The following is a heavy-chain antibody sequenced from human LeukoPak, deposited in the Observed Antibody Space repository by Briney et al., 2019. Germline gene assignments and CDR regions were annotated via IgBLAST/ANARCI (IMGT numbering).Heavy chain of an antibody. Sequence: GGSLRLSCAASGFTFGIHAMSWVRQAPGKGLEWVSTISGSGGSTNYADSVRGRFTISRDNSKNTLYLQMNSPRAEDTAVYYCAKDYYDSRNYFDYWGQGTLVTVSS. CDR3: AKDYYDSRNYFDY. D-gene: IGHD3-22*01. V-gene: IGHV3-23*01. J-gene: IGHJ4*02. CDR1: GFTFGIHA. CDR2: ISGSGGST.